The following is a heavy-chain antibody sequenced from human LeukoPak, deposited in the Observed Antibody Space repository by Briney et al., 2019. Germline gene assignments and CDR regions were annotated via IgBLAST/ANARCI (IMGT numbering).Heavy chain of an antibody. CDR2: IIEGGDVK. Sequence: GGSLRLSCAASGFTFSAYWMTWVRQAPGKGLAWVANIIEGGDVKYYVDSVKGRFTISRDNTKNSLYLQMTSLRADDTAVYYCARVGKNGWDFDHWGQGTLVTVSS. CDR1: GFTFSAYW. D-gene: IGHD6-19*01. V-gene: IGHV3-7*01. CDR3: ARVGKNGWDFDH. J-gene: IGHJ4*02.